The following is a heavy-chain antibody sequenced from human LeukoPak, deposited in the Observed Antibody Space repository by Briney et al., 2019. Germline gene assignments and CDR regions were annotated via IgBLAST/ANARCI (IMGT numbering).Heavy chain of an antibody. D-gene: IGHD1-1*01. Sequence: SETLSLTCTVSGDSLSKYYWSWIRQPPGEGLEWIGYISNGGTTKYNPSLKSRVTISVDTSNNQLSLRLSSVTAADTAVYHCVRLQPNTGEWAFDIWGQGTMVSVSS. CDR2: ISNGGTT. J-gene: IGHJ3*02. CDR1: GDSLSKYY. V-gene: IGHV4-59*01. CDR3: VRLQPNTGEWAFDI.